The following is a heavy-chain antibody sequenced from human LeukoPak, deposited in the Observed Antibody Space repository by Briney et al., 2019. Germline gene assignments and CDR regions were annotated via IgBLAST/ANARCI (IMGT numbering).Heavy chain of an antibody. D-gene: IGHD3-22*01. CDR3: AKAKYYYDSSGYPDY. V-gene: IGHV3-23*01. CDR2: ITSRSTT. CDR1: GFIFSHYG. J-gene: IGHJ4*02. Sequence: GGSLRLSCAASGFIFSHYGMNWVRQAPGKGLEWVSGITSRSTTYYADSVKGRFTIPRDNSKNMVWLQINSPTAEDTATYYCAKAKYYYDSSGYPDYWGQGTLVTVSS.